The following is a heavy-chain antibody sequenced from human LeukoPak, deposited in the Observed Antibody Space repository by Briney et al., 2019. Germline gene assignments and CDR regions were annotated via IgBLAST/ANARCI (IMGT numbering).Heavy chain of an antibody. CDR2: INPNSGGT. CDR3: AREGSYYDSSGYYYGGGTDAFDI. D-gene: IGHD3-22*01. V-gene: IGHV1-2*02. CDR1: GYTFTGYY. Sequence: ASVKVSCKASGYTFTGYYMHWVRQAPGQGLEWMGWINPNSGGTNYAQKFQGRVTMTRDTSISTAYMELSRLRSDDTAVYYCAREGSYYDSSGYYYGGGTDAFDIWGQGTMVTVSS. J-gene: IGHJ3*02.